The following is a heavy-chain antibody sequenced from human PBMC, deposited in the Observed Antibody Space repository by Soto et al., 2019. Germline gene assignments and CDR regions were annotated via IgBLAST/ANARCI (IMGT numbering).Heavy chain of an antibody. V-gene: IGHV1-69*01. J-gene: IGHJ6*02. Sequence: QVQLVKSGAEVKKPGSSVKVSCKASGGTFSSYAISWVRQAPGQGLEWMGGIIPISGTANYAQKLQGRVTITADEYTSTAYMGLSSLRSEDTAVYYCARSQGSSTSLEIYYYYYYGMDVWGQGTTVTVSS. D-gene: IGHD2-2*01. CDR2: IIPISGTA. CDR3: ARSQGSSTSLEIYYYYYYGMDV. CDR1: GGTFSSYA.